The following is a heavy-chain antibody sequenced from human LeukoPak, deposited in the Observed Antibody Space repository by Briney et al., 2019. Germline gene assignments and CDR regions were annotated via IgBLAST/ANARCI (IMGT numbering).Heavy chain of an antibody. CDR3: ARSVGATTGPFDI. CDR1: GXSVSSNSSA. Sequence: SQTLSLTCAISGXSVSSNSSAWSWIRQSPSRGLEWLGRTYYRSKWYNDYAVSVKSRITINPDTSKNQFSLQLNSVTPEDTAVYYCARSVGATTGPFDIWGQGTMVTVSS. J-gene: IGHJ3*02. V-gene: IGHV6-1*01. D-gene: IGHD1-26*01. CDR2: TYYRSKWYN.